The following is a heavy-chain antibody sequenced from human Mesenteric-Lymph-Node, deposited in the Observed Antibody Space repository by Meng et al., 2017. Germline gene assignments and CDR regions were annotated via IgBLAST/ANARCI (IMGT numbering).Heavy chain of an antibody. CDR1: GGSISSGGYY. J-gene: IGHJ6*02. Sequence: SCTVSGGSISSGGYYWSWIRQHPGKGLEWIGYIYYSGSTYYNPSLKSRVTISVDTSKNQFSLKLSSVTAADTAVYYCARSGSPSDYYYGMDVWGQGTTVTVSS. CDR3: ARSGSPSDYYYGMDV. V-gene: IGHV4-31*02. D-gene: IGHD3-10*01. CDR2: IYYSGST.